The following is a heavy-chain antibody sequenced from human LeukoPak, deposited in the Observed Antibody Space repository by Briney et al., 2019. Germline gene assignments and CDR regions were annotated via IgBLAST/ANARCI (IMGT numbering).Heavy chain of an antibody. CDR3: AKGSRIGPSGSYYDFDY. V-gene: IGHV3-33*06. CDR2: IWYDGSNK. D-gene: IGHD1-26*01. CDR1: GFTFSSYG. Sequence: GRSLRLSCAASGFTFSSYGMHWVRQAPGKGLEWVAVIWYDGSNKYYADSVKGRFTISRDNSKNTLYLQMNSLRAEDTAVYYCAKGSRIGPSGSYYDFDYWGQGTLVTVSS. J-gene: IGHJ4*02.